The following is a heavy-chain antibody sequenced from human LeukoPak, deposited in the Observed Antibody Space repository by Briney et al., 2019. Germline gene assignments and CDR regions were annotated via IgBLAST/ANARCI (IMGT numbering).Heavy chain of an antibody. CDR2: IFGSGGSA. Sequence: GGSLRLSCAASGFTFNSYAMYWVRQAPGKGLEWVSGIFGSGGSAHYADSVKGRFTISRDNSKNTVYLQMDSLRVEDTAVYYCGKTTTGYSSGRYPGRPVDYWGQGTLVTVSS. D-gene: IGHD6-19*01. CDR1: GFTFNSYA. CDR3: GKTTTGYSSGRYPGRPVDY. V-gene: IGHV3-23*01. J-gene: IGHJ4*02.